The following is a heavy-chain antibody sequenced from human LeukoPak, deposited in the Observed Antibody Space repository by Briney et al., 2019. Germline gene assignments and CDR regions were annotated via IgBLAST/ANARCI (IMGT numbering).Heavy chain of an antibody. J-gene: IGHJ4*02. D-gene: IGHD3-22*01. CDR2: IKSKTDGGTT. Sequence: GGSLRLSCAASGFTFSNAWMSWVRQAPGKGLEWVGRIKSKTDGGTTDYAAPVKGRFTISRDDSKNTLYLQMNSLKTEDTAVYYCTTAPRDYYDSSGYYENYWGQGTLVTVSP. V-gene: IGHV3-15*01. CDR1: GFTFSNAW. CDR3: TTAPRDYYDSSGYYENY.